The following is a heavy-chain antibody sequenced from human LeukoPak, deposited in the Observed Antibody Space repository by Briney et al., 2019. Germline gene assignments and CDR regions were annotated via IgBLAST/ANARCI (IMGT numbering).Heavy chain of an antibody. CDR1: GFTFNNYG. V-gene: IGHV3-33*06. Sequence: PGGSLRLSCAASGFTFNNYGMYWVRQAPGKGLEWVAVIWHDGSAEFYADSVKGRFTISRDDSKNTLYLQMNNLRADDTALYYCAKGNRGGWSGYFDQWGQGTLVTVSS. CDR2: IWHDGSAE. J-gene: IGHJ4*02. CDR3: AKGNRGGWSGYFDQ. D-gene: IGHD3-10*01.